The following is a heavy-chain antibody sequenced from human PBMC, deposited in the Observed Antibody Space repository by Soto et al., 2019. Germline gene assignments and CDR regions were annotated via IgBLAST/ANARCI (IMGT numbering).Heavy chain of an antibody. CDR3: ARVRHSKRFDP. V-gene: IGHV4-34*01. Sequence: SETLSLTCAVYGGSFSGYYWSWIRQPPGKGLEWIGEINHSGSTNYNPSLKSRVTISVDTSKNQFSLKLSSVTAADTAVYYCARVRHSKRFDPWGQGTLVTVST. D-gene: IGHD3-22*01. CDR1: GGSFSGYY. J-gene: IGHJ5*02. CDR2: INHSGST.